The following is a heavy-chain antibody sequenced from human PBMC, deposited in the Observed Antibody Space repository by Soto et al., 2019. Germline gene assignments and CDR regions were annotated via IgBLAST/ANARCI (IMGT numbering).Heavy chain of an antibody. Sequence: QVQLVQSGAEVKKPGSSVKVSCKASGGTFSSYAISWVRQAPGQGLEWMGGIIPIFGTANYAQKFQGRVTFTAKESTRTAYMGLRSLRSEDTAVNYCARDYGGGRDGYKPKSKSTDYYYYYGMDVWGQGTKVTVSS. D-gene: IGHD5-12*01. CDR2: IIPIFGTA. J-gene: IGHJ6*02. CDR1: GGTFSSYA. CDR3: ARDYGGGRDGYKPKSKSTDYYYYYGMDV. V-gene: IGHV1-69*01.